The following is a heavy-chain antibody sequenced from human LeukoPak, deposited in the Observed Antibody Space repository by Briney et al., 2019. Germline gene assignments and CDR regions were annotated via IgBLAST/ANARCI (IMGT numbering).Heavy chain of an antibody. CDR1: GFTFSSYS. CDR2: ISSSSSTI. J-gene: IGHJ4*02. Sequence: GGSLRLSCAASGFTFSSYSMNWVRQAPGKGLEWVSYISSSSSTIYYADSVKGRFTISRDNAKNSLYLQMNSLRAEDTAVYYCAREPLLGFDYWGQGTLVTVSS. V-gene: IGHV3-48*04. CDR3: AREPLLGFDY.